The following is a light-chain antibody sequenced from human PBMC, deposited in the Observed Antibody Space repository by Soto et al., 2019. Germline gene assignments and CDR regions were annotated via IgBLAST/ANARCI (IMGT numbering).Light chain of an antibody. CDR3: NSYTSSSTVL. V-gene: IGLV2-14*01. Sequence: QSALTQPASVSGSPGQSITISCTGTSSDVGGYNYVSWYQQYPGKAPKLMIYEVSNRPSGVSNRFSGSKSGNTASLTISGLQAEDEADYYCNSYTSSSTVLFGGGTQLTVL. CDR1: SSDVGGYNY. CDR2: EVS. J-gene: IGLJ2*01.